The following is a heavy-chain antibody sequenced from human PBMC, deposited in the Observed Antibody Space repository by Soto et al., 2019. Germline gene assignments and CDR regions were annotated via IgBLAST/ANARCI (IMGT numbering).Heavy chain of an antibody. Sequence: GVCLRLSCTASGCTYSDYAMSWFRQAPGQGLECVGFIRSKAYGGTTEYAASVKGRFTISRDDSKSIAYLQMNSLKTEDSAVYYCTRVGGFEDIVVVVAATRGVINWFDPWGQGTLVTVSS. V-gene: IGHV3-49*03. CDR3: TRVGGFEDIVVVVAATRGVINWFDP. CDR1: GCTYSDYA. CDR2: IRSKAYGGTT. D-gene: IGHD2-15*01. J-gene: IGHJ5*02.